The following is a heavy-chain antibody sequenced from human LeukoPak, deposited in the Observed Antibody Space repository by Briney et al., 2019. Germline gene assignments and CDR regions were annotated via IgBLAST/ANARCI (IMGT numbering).Heavy chain of an antibody. CDR3: ARHAVRDGYNRHNDY. J-gene: IGHJ4*02. V-gene: IGHV5-51*01. Sequence: GESLKSSCKASGYTFTSHWIAWVRQMPGKGREWMGIIYPGDSDTRYSPSFQGQVTISVDKSISTAYLQWNSLKASDTAIYYCARHAVRDGYNRHNDYWGQGTLVTVSS. CDR1: GYTFTSHW. CDR2: IYPGDSDT. D-gene: IGHD5-24*01.